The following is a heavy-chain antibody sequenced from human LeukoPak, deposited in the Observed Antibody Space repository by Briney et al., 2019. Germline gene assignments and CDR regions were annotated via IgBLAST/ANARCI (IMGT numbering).Heavy chain of an antibody. J-gene: IGHJ4*02. D-gene: IGHD3-10*01. CDR1: GYTFTSNY. CDR3: AREPRPPGSVNYGPGFDY. Sequence: ASVKVSCKASGYTFTSNYMHWGRHAPGQGLEWMGIINPSSGGTSYTQKFQGRVTMTRDTSTSTVYVEVSSMRSEDSAVYYCAREPRPPGSVNYGPGFDYWGQGSLVTVSS. CDR2: INPSSGGT. V-gene: IGHV1-46*01.